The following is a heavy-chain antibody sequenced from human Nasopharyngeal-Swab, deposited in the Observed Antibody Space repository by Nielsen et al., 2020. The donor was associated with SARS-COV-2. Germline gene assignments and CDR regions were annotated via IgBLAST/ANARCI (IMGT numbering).Heavy chain of an antibody. CDR1: GFTLATYE. J-gene: IGHJ4*02. V-gene: IGHV3-48*03. D-gene: IGHD2-21*01. CDR2: INSSGSPI. Sequence: GGSLRLSCVASGFTLATYEMNWVRQAPGKGLEWLSYINSSGSPIYYADSVKGRFTISRDNAKNSLYLQMNSLRAEDTAVYYCARASRAIYWGQGILVTVSS. CDR3: ARASRAIY.